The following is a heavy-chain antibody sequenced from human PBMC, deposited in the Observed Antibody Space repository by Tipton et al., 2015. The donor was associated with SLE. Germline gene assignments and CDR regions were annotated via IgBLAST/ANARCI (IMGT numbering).Heavy chain of an antibody. CDR3: AREKASSGVNWFDP. CDR2: INHSGST. D-gene: IGHD6-19*01. CDR1: GGSISSGSYY. V-gene: IGHV4-31*03. Sequence: TLSLTCTVSGGSISSGSYYWSWIRQPPGKGLEWIGEINHSGSTYYNPSLKSRVTIPVDTSKNQFSLKLSSVTAADTAVYYCAREKASSGVNWFDPWGQGTLVTVSS. J-gene: IGHJ5*02.